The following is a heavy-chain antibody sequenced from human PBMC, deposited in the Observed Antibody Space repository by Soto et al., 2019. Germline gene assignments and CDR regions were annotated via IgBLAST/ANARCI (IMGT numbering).Heavy chain of an antibody. D-gene: IGHD6-19*01. V-gene: IGHV4-4*02. CDR2: IYHSGST. Sequence: NPSETLSLTCAVSGGSISSSNWWSWVRQPPGKGLVWIGEIYHSGSTNYNPSLKSRVTISVDKSKNKFSLKLSSVTAADTAVYYCARVGIAVAGTVGYYYYGMDVWGQGTTVTVSS. J-gene: IGHJ6*02. CDR3: ARVGIAVAGTVGYYYYGMDV. CDR1: GGSISSSNW.